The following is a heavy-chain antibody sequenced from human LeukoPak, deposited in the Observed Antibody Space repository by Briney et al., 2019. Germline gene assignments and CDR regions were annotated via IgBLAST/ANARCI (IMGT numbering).Heavy chain of an antibody. CDR3: AWGSIAARPGYFDY. CDR1: GGSISSSNW. D-gene: IGHD6-6*01. V-gene: IGHV4-4*02. Sequence: SGTLSLTCAVSGGSISSSNWWSWVRQPPGKGLEWIGEIYHSGSTNYNPSLKSRVTISVDTSKNQFSLKLSSVTAADTAVYYCAWGSIAARPGYFDYWGQGTLVTVSS. CDR2: IYHSGST. J-gene: IGHJ4*02.